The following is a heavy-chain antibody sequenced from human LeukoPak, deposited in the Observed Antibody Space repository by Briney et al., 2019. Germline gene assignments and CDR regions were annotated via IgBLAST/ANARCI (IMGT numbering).Heavy chain of an antibody. V-gene: IGHV4-39*07. CDR1: GGSISSSSYY. D-gene: IGHD4-17*01. CDR2: IYYSGST. J-gene: IGHJ4*02. CDR3: ARVRKGDTVLKKAYYFDY. Sequence: PSETLSLTCTVSGGSISSSSYYWGWIRQPPGKGLEWIGSIYYSGSTYYNPSLKSRVTISVDTAKNQFSLKVTSVTAADTAVYYCARVRKGDTVLKKAYYFDYWGQGTLVTVSS.